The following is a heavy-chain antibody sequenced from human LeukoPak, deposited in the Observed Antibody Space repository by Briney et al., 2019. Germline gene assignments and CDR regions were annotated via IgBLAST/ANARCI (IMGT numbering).Heavy chain of an antibody. J-gene: IGHJ4*02. V-gene: IGHV1-2*02. D-gene: IGHD6-19*01. CDR2: IKPDSGSS. CDR3: ARARVPIAVAGLYYFDY. CDR1: GYTFTAYY. Sequence: ASVKVSCKASGYTFTAYYIHWLRQAPGQGPEWMGWIKPDSGSSHYAQKFQGRATMTRDTSSNSAYMDLTSLKSDDTALYYCARARVPIAVAGLYYFDYWGQGALVTVSS.